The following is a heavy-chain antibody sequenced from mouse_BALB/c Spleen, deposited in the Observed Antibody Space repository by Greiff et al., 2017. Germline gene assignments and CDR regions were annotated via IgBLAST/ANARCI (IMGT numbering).Heavy chain of an antibody. CDR3: AKTYYGSSPLAMDY. J-gene: IGHJ4*01. V-gene: IGHV1-14*01. Sequence: EVQLQQSGPELVKPGASVKMSCTASGYTFTSYVMHWVQQKPGQGLEWIGYINPYNDGTQYHEKFQGKATLTSDKSSSTAYMELSSLTSEDSAVYYCAKTYYGSSPLAMDYWGQGTSVTVSS. CDR2: INPYNDGT. D-gene: IGHD1-1*01. CDR1: GYTFTSYV.